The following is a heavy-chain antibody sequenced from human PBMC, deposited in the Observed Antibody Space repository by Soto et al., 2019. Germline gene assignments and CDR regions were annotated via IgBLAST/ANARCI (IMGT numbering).Heavy chain of an antibody. CDR3: ARDIQLWLSDYYYGMDV. V-gene: IGHV3-21*01. Sequence: PGGSLRLSCAASGFTFSSYSMNWVRQAPGKGLEWVSSISSSSSYIYYPDSVKGRFTISRDNAKNSLYLQMNSLRAEDTAVYYCARDIQLWLSDYYYGMDVWGQGTTVTVSS. D-gene: IGHD5-18*01. J-gene: IGHJ6*02. CDR1: GFTFSSYS. CDR2: ISSSSSYI.